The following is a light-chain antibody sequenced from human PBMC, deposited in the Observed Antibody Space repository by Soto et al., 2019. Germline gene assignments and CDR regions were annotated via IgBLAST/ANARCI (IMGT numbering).Light chain of an antibody. CDR3: QQYGGVPYS. Sequence: EIVLTQSPGTLSLSPGQRATLSCRASESISRDYLAWYQQRPGQAPRLLIYGASSGATGIPDRFSGSGSGTDFTLTISRLEPEDFAIYYCQQYGGVPYSFGQGTKVDIK. J-gene: IGKJ2*01. CDR1: ESISRDY. V-gene: IGKV3-20*01. CDR2: GAS.